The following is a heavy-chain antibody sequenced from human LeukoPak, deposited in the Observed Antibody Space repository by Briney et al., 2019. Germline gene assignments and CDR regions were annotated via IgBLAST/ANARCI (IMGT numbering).Heavy chain of an antibody. J-gene: IGHJ4*02. D-gene: IGHD6-13*01. CDR1: GFTLSSYS. CDR2: ISSSSSYI. V-gene: IGHV3-21*01. Sequence: GGSLRLSCAASGFTLSSYSMNWVRQAPGKGLEWVSSISSSSSYIYYADSVKGRFTISRDNAKNSLYLQMNSLRAEDTAVYYCAREPPYSSSWYVFDYWGQGTLVTVSS. CDR3: AREPPYSSSWYVFDY.